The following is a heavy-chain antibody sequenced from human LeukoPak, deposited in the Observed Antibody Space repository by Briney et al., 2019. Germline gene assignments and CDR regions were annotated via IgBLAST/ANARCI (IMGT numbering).Heavy chain of an antibody. V-gene: IGHV1-2*02. CDR2: INPNSGGT. CDR1: GYTFTGYY. D-gene: IGHD3-3*01. CDR3: ASKSGLRGSYYYYYMDV. Sequence: ASVKVSCKASGYTFTGYYMHWVRQAPGQGLEWMGWINPNSGGTNYAQKFQGRVTMTRDTSISTAYMELSRLRSDDTAVYYCASKSGLRGSYYYYYMDVWGKGTTVTISS. J-gene: IGHJ6*03.